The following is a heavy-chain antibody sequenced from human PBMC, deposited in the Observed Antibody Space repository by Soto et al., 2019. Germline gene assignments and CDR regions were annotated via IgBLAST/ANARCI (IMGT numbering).Heavy chain of an antibody. CDR2: ISSSSRDT. CDR1: GFTFSDYY. CDR3: AGRNLFGEK. J-gene: IGHJ4*02. D-gene: IGHD3-10*02. Sequence: QVQLGESGGRLVKPGGSLRLSCAASGFTFSDYYMSWIRQAPGKGLEWLSYISSSSRDTQYADSVKGRFTISRDNAKKSLYMQMNSLRVEDTAVYYCAGRNLFGEKWGQGALVIVSS. V-gene: IGHV3-11*05.